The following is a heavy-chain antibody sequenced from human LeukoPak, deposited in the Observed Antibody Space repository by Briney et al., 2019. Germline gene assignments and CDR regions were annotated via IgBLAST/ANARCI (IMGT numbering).Heavy chain of an antibody. D-gene: IGHD4-17*01. CDR1: GGSISSYY. Sequence: SETLSLTCTVSGGSISSYYWSWIRQPPGKGLEWIGYIYYSGSTNYNPSLKSRVTMSVDTSKNQFSLKLSSVTAADTAVYYCARGLIYGDYYFDYWGQGTLVTVSS. CDR3: ARGLIYGDYYFDY. CDR2: IYYSGST. V-gene: IGHV4-59*12. J-gene: IGHJ4*02.